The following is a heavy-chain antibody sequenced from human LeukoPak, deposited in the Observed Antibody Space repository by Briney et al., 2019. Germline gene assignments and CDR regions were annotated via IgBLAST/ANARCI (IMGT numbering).Heavy chain of an antibody. CDR1: GYTFTGYY. CDR2: INPNSGGT. J-gene: IGHJ5*02. V-gene: IGHV1-2*02. CDR3: ARAGSTYCTNGVCYGNWFDP. D-gene: IGHD2-8*01. Sequence: ASVKVSCKASGYTFTGYYMHWVRQAPGQGLEWMGWINPNSGGTNYAQKFQGRVTMTRDTSISTAYMELSSLRSEDTAVYYCARAGSTYCTNGVCYGNWFDPWGQGTLVTVSS.